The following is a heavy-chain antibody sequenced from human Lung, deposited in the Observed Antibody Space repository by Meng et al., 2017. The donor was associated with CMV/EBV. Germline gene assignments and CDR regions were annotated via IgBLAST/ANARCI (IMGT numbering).Heavy chain of an antibody. CDR1: GDSVSSNSAA. V-gene: IGHV6-1*01. D-gene: IGHD3-22*01. CDR2: TFYRTKWYN. CDR3: ARAGRSYLYYFDY. J-gene: IGHJ4*02. Sequence: SQTLSLTCALSGDSVSSNSAAWNWIRQSPSRGLEWLGTTFYRTKWYNNYGVSVKSRITTNAETSKNLLSLQLTSVTPEETAVYFCARAGRSYLYYFDYWGQGXLVTVSS.